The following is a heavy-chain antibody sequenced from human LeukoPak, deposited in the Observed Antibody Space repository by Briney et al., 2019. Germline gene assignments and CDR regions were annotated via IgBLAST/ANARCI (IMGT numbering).Heavy chain of an antibody. J-gene: IGHJ4*02. Sequence: GGSLRLSCAASGFTFSSYAMSWVRQAPGKGLEWVSAISGSGGSTYYADSVKGRFTISRDNSKNTLYLQMNSLRAEDTAVYYCAASRYSSGWYPSDYWGQGTLVTVSS. D-gene: IGHD6-19*01. V-gene: IGHV3-23*01. CDR3: AASRYSSGWYPSDY. CDR2: ISGSGGST. CDR1: GFTFSSYA.